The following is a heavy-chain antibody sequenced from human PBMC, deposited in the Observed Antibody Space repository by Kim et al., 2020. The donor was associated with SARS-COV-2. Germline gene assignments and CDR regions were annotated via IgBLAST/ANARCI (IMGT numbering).Heavy chain of an antibody. V-gene: IGHV1-3*01. J-gene: IGHJ4*02. Sequence: NTKYSQTFQGRVTITRDTSASTAYMELSSLRSEDTAVYYCARGVRWFLDYWGQGTLVTVSS. CDR3: ARGVRWFLDY. D-gene: IGHD4-17*01. CDR2: NT.